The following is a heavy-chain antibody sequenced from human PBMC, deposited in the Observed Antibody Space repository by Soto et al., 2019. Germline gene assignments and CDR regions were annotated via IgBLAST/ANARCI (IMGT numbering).Heavy chain of an antibody. CDR3: ARQGFCSSTSCYTVDY. V-gene: IGHV5-51*01. Sequence: GESLKISCKGSGYSFTNYWIGWVRQMPGKGLEWMGIIYPGDSNTRYSPSFQGQVTISADKSISTAYLQWSSLKASDTAMYYCARQGFCSSTSCYTVDYWGQGTRVTVSS. D-gene: IGHD2-2*02. CDR1: GYSFTNYW. J-gene: IGHJ4*02. CDR2: IYPGDSNT.